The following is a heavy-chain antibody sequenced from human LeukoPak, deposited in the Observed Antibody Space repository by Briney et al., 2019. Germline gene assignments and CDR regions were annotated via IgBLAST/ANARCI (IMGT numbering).Heavy chain of an antibody. V-gene: IGHV1-24*01. Sequence: ASVKVSCKASGYTFTGYYMHWVRQAPGKGLEWMGGFDPEYGETIYAQKFQGRVTMTEDTSTDTAYMELRSLRSDDTAVYYCARDFRYSGYDLWGQGTLVTVSS. D-gene: IGHD5-12*01. CDR3: ARDFRYSGYDL. CDR1: GYTFTGYY. J-gene: IGHJ4*02. CDR2: FDPEYGET.